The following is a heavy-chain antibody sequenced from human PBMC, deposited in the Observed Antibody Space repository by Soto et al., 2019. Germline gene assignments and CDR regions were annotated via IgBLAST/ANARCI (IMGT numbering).Heavy chain of an antibody. V-gene: IGHV4-59*01. J-gene: IGHJ6*03. D-gene: IGHD2-2*03. CDR3: ARDYGYCSSTSCFRDYYYYMDV. CDR2: TYYTGRT. Sequence: PSETLSLTCTVSGDSISGYYWSWIRQAPGKGLEWIGYTYYTGRTDYNPSLKSRVTMSVDTSKNQFSLKLSSVTAADTAVYYCARDYGYCSSTSCFRDYYYYMDVWGKGTTVTVSS. CDR1: GDSISGYY.